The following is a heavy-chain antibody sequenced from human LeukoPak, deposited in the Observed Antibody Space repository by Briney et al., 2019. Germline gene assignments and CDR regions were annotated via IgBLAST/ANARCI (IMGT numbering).Heavy chain of an antibody. CDR1: GGSISNYY. CDR2: IYYSGST. J-gene: IGHJ4*02. Sequence: SETLSLTCSVSGGSISNYYXSXXXXXXGXGLXWIXYIYYSGSTKYNSSLKSRVTISVQTSNNQFSLKLSSVTAADTAVYYCARSSSILTIPTFDYWGRGTLVTVSS. D-gene: IGHD5-24*01. V-gene: IGHV4-59*01. CDR3: ARSSSILTIPTFDY.